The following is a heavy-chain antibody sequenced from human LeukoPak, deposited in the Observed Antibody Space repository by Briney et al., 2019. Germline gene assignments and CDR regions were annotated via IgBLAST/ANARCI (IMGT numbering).Heavy chain of an antibody. CDR3: AKDLGYCSGGSCYNAFDY. V-gene: IGHV3-23*01. D-gene: IGHD2-15*01. J-gene: IGHJ4*02. CDR1: GFTFSSYA. CDR2: ISGSGGST. Sequence: LPGGSLRLSCAASGFTFSSYAMNWVRQAPGKGLEWVSTISGSGGSTYYADSVKGRFTISRDNSKNTLYLQMDSLRAEDTAVYYCAKDLGYCSGGSCYNAFDYWGQGTLVTVSS.